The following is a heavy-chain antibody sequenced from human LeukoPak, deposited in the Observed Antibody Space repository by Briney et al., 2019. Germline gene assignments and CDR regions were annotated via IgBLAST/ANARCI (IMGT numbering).Heavy chain of an antibody. CDR2: IYPGDSDT. Sequence: GESLKISCKGSGYSFTTYWIGWVRQMPGKGLEWMGIIYPGDSDTSYSPSFQGQVTISADKSINTAYLQWNSLKASDTAMYYCARGGIPGGNYYREHFDYWGQGTLVTVSS. CDR3: ARGGIPGGNYYREHFDY. CDR1: GYSFTTYW. V-gene: IGHV5-51*01. J-gene: IGHJ4*02. D-gene: IGHD1-26*01.